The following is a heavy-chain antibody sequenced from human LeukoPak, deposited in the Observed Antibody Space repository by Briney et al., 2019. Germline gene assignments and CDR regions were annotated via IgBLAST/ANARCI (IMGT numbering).Heavy chain of an antibody. CDR1: GYIFTDYY. J-gene: IGHJ5*02. Sequence: GASVKVSCKASGYIFTDYYMYWVRQAPGQGPEWMGWINPNSGGTNYAQKFQGRVTMTRDTSTSTAYMELSRLKSDDTAVYDCAKVVRKGYGWGPLNWVDPWGQRTLVTVSS. D-gene: IGHD5-12*01. CDR3: AKVVRKGYGWGPLNWVDP. V-gene: IGHV1-2*02. CDR2: INPNSGGT.